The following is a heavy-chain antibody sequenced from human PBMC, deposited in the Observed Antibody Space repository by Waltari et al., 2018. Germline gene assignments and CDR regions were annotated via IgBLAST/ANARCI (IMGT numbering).Heavy chain of an antibody. Sequence: QVELQESGPGLLKPSETLSLTCTVSDYPIRDHYWSWFRPPPGKGLEWIRYSFSNGKTTHCPTLKSRVTISADTSKNPFSLILTSVTAADTALYFCARARDGYNNRFFDSWGQGALVTVSS. D-gene: IGHD4-4*01. CDR2: SFSNGKT. CDR3: ARARDGYNNRFFDS. CDR1: DYPIRDHY. V-gene: IGHV4-59*11. J-gene: IGHJ4*02.